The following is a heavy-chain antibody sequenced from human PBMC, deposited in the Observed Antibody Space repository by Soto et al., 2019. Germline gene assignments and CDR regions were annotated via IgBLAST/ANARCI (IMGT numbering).Heavy chain of an antibody. CDR2: ISSSGSTI. J-gene: IGHJ4*02. D-gene: IGHD6-19*01. CDR1: GFTFSSYE. CDR3: ARVGWLVKNDY. V-gene: IGHV3-48*03. Sequence: PGGSLRLSCAASGFTFSSYEMNWVRQAPGKGLEWVSYISSSGSTIYYADSVKGRFTISRDNAKNSLYLQMNSLRAEDTAVYYCARVGWLVKNDYWGQGTLVTVSS.